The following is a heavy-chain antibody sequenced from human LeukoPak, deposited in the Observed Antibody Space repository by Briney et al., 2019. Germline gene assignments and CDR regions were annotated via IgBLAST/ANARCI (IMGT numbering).Heavy chain of an antibody. CDR1: GYTFTGYY. CDR3: ARGSGLPDSNGFHYFDY. Sequence: ASVKVSCKASGYTFTGYYIHWVRQAPGQGLEWMGWINPNNGATTYAQKFQDSVSMTRDTSVSTAYMELRWLRSVDSAVYFCARGSGLPDSNGFHYFDYWGQGTLVAVSS. D-gene: IGHD3-22*01. J-gene: IGHJ4*02. CDR2: INPNNGAT. V-gene: IGHV1-2*02.